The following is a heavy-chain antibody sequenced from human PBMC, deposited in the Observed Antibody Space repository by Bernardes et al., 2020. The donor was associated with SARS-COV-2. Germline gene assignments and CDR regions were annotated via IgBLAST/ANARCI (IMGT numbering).Heavy chain of an antibody. CDR2: INHSGST. CDR1: GGSFIGYS. Sequence: SVLLWLTRVFTGGSFIGYSRCHDRQRGAIASAWIGEINHSGSTKYNPSLKSRVTISVDTSNNQFSLKLSSVTAADTAVYYCAGGFDYWGQGILVTVSS. CDR3: AGGFDY. V-gene: IGHV4-34*01. J-gene: IGHJ4*02.